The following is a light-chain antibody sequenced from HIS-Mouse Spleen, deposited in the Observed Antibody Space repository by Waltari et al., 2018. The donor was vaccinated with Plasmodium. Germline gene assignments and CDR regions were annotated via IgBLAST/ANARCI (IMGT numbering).Light chain of an antibody. CDR2: EVS. CDR3: SSYAGSNNLV. Sequence: QSALTQPPSASGSPGQSVTISCPGTSRDVGGYTYVPWYQQHPGKAPKLMIYEVSKRPSGVPDRFSGSKSGNTASLTVSGLQAEDEADYYCSSYAGSNNLVFGGGTKLTVL. J-gene: IGLJ2*01. CDR1: SRDVGGYTY. V-gene: IGLV2-8*01.